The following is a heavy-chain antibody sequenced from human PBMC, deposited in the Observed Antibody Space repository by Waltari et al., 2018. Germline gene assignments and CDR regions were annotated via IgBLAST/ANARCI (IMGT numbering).Heavy chain of an antibody. D-gene: IGHD4-17*01. CDR1: GVSISSGGYY. V-gene: IGHV4-31*01. Sequence: QVQLQESGPGLVKPSQTLSLTCTVSGVSISSGGYYWSWIRQHPGKGLEWIGYIYYSGSTYYNPSLKSLVTISVDTSKNQFSLKLSSVTAADTAVYYCARAGGDYGGWFDPWGQGTLVTVSS. J-gene: IGHJ5*02. CDR2: IYYSGST. CDR3: ARAGGDYGGWFDP.